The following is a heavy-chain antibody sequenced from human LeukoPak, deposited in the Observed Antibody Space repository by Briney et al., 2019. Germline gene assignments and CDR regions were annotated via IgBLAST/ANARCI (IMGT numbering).Heavy chain of an antibody. D-gene: IGHD6-6*01. V-gene: IGHV7-4-1*02. Sequence: ASVKVSCKASGYTFSRFAMNWVRHAPGQGLEWMGWINTNTGNPTYAPGVTGQFVFSVDTSVSTAYLELNNLEAADTAVYFCARDMYTNSYSSFDYWGQGTLVTVSS. CDR2: INTNTGNP. J-gene: IGHJ4*02. CDR3: ARDMYTNSYSSFDY. CDR1: GYTFSRFA.